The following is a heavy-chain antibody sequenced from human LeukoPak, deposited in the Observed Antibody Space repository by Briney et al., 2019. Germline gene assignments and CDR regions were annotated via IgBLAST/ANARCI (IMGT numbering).Heavy chain of an antibody. CDR2: ISSSSSYI. V-gene: IGHV3-21*01. CDR1: GFTFSSYY. Sequence: GGSLRLSCAASGFTFSSYYMNWVRQAPGKGLEWVSSISSSSSYIYYEDSVKGRFTISRDNAKNSLYLQMNSLRAEDTAVYYCAKEPYGSGSYSDYWGQGTLVTVSS. D-gene: IGHD3-10*01. CDR3: AKEPYGSGSYSDY. J-gene: IGHJ4*02.